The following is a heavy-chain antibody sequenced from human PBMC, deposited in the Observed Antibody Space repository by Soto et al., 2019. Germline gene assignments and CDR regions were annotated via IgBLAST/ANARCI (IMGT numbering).Heavy chain of an antibody. CDR2: ISGSGGST. Sequence: EVQLLESGGGLVQPGGSLRLSCAASGFTFSSYAMSWVRQAPGKGLEWVSAISGSGGSTDYADSVKGRFTISRDTSKNTLYLQMNSLRAEDTAVYYCAKDGGYCSRTSCYAVDYYYMDVWGKGTTVTVSS. CDR1: GFTFSSYA. CDR3: AKDGGYCSRTSCYAVDYYYMDV. V-gene: IGHV3-23*01. D-gene: IGHD2-2*01. J-gene: IGHJ6*03.